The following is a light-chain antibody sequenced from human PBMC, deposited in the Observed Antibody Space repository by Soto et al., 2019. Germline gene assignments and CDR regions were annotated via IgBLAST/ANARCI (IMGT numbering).Light chain of an antibody. CDR1: SSNIGAGYD. J-gene: IGLJ3*02. CDR3: QSFYSSLSGWV. Sequence: QSVLTQPPSVSGAPGQRVTISCTGSSSNIGAGYDVHWYQQLPGTAPKLLIYSHNNRPSGVPDRFSGSKSGTSASLAITGLQAEDEADYYCQSFYSSLSGWVFGGGTMLTVL. V-gene: IGLV1-40*01. CDR2: SHN.